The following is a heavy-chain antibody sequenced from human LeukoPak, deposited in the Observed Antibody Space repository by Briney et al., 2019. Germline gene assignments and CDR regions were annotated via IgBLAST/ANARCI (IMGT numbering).Heavy chain of an antibody. CDR1: GFTVSSNC. D-gene: IGHD4-17*01. CDR2: IYSGGST. J-gene: IGHJ4*02. Sequence: GGSLRLSCAASGFTVSSNCMSWVRQAPGKGLEWVSVIYSGGSTYYADSVKGRFTISRDNSKNTLYLQMNSLRAEDTAVYYCARVNYGDYLPSFDYWGQGTLVTVSS. CDR3: ARVNYGDYLPSFDY. V-gene: IGHV3-53*01.